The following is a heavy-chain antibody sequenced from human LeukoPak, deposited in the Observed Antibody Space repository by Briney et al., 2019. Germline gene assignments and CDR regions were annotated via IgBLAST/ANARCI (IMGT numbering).Heavy chain of an antibody. Sequence: SLKVSCKASGGTFSSYAICWVRQAPGQGLEWMGGIIPIFGTANYAQKFQGRVTITTDESTSTAYMELSSLRSEDTAVYYCAGDLYHYYGSGVGWFDPWGQGTLVTVSS. V-gene: IGHV1-69*05. CDR3: AGDLYHYYGSGVGWFDP. J-gene: IGHJ5*02. CDR2: IIPIFGTA. D-gene: IGHD3-10*01. CDR1: GGTFSSYA.